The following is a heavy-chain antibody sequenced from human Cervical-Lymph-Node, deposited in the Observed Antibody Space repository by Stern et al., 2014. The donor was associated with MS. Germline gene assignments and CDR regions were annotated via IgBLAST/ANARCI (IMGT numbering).Heavy chain of an antibody. CDR1: GFTFSSYA. D-gene: IGHD4-17*01. V-gene: IGHV3-23*04. Sequence: EVQLVESGEGLVQPGGSLRLYCAASGFTFSSYAMSWVRQAPGKGLEWVSAISGSGGSTYYADSVKGRFTISRDNSKNTLYLQMNSLRAEDTAVYYCAKDLDRYGDYAYFDYWGQGTLVTVSS. CDR3: AKDLDRYGDYAYFDY. CDR2: ISGSGGST. J-gene: IGHJ4*02.